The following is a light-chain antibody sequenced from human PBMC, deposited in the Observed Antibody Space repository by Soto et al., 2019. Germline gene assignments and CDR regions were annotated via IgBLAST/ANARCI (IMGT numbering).Light chain of an antibody. CDR3: QQFGSSPTCT. J-gene: IGKJ1*01. V-gene: IGKV3-20*01. Sequence: IMMKHSPATQSVSPGETATLSCRASQSVSSSVAWYQHKPGQAPRLLIHSASSRATGIPDRFSGSGSGTDFTLTISRLEPEDFAVYYCQQFGSSPTCTFGQGTKVAI. CDR1: QSVSSS. CDR2: SAS.